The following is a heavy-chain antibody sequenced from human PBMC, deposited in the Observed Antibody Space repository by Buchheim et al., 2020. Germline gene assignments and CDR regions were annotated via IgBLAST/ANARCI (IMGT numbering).Heavy chain of an antibody. CDR3: AGNVRDGYNEN. CDR2: ISGDGTTI. D-gene: IGHD5-24*01. V-gene: IGHV3-11*04. Sequence: QVQLVESGGGLVKPGGSLRLSCAASGFTFSDYHMRWIRQAPGKGLEWVSYISGDGTTINYADSVKGRFTISRDNVKKSVYLQMNNLRAEDTSVYYCAGNVRDGYNENWGQGTL. CDR1: GFTFSDYH. J-gene: IGHJ4*02.